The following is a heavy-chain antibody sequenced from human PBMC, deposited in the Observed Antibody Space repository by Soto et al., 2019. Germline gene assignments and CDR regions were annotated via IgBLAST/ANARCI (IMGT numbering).Heavy chain of an antibody. Sequence: QVQLQQWGAGLLKPSETLSLTCAVYVGSFSGYYWSWIRQPPGKGLEWIGEINHSGSTNYNPSLKSRVTISVDTSKNQFSLKLSSVTAADTAVYYCARGLRGDNTVDYWGQGTLVTVSS. D-gene: IGHD2-21*02. CDR2: INHSGST. CDR3: ARGLRGDNTVDY. J-gene: IGHJ4*02. CDR1: VGSFSGYY. V-gene: IGHV4-34*01.